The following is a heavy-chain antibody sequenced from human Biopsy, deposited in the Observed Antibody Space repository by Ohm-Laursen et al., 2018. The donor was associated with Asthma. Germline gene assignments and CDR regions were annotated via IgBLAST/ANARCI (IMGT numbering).Heavy chain of an antibody. J-gene: IGHJ4*02. Sequence: SVSPAWQSLGGTFNTYVIGWVRQAPGQGLEWMGGINSVFGTTTYPQKFQDRVTITADDSTSTVYMELSSLRSEDTAVYYCARKAGSCISRTCYSLDFWGQGTLVTVSS. V-gene: IGHV1-69*13. D-gene: IGHD2-2*01. CDR2: INSVFGTT. CDR3: ARKAGSCISRTCYSLDF. CDR1: GGTFNTYV.